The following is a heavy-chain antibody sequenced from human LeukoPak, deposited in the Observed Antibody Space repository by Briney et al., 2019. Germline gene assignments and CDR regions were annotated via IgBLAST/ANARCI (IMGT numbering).Heavy chain of an antibody. V-gene: IGHV3-21*01. Sequence: GGSLRLSCAASGFSFSDYSMNWVRQAPGKGLEWVSFTSSYSTYIYYADSVKGRFTISRDNSKNTLYLQMNSLRAEDTAVYYCARPTASYYYGSGGYYPLFYWGQGTLVTVSS. CDR3: ARPTASYYYGSGGYYPLFY. J-gene: IGHJ4*02. CDR1: GFSFSDYS. CDR2: TSSYSTYI. D-gene: IGHD3-10*01.